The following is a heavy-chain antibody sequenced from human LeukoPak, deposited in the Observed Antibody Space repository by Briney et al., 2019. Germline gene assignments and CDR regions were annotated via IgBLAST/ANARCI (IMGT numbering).Heavy chain of an antibody. D-gene: IGHD3-3*01. Sequence: ASVKVSCKASGGTFSSYAISWVRQAPGQGLEWMGGIIPIFGTANYAQKFQGRVTITTDESTSTAYMELSSLRSEDTAVYYCARDLRAHYDFWSGYYTLDYWGQETLVTVSS. J-gene: IGHJ4*02. CDR1: GGTFSSYA. CDR2: IIPIFGTA. V-gene: IGHV1-69*05. CDR3: ARDLRAHYDFWSGYYTLDY.